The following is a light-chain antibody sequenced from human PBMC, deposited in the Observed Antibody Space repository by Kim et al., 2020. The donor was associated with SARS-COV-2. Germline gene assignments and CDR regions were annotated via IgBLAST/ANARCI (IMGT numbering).Light chain of an antibody. CDR1: QGIRND. J-gene: IGKJ1*01. CDR3: LQNYNYPWT. V-gene: IGKV1-6*01. Sequence: AIQMTQSPSSLSASVGDRVTITCRASQGIRNDLGWYQQKPGKAPNLLIYAASSLQSGVPLRFSGSGSGTNFTLTISSLQPEDFATYYCLQNYNYPWTFGQGTKVEIK. CDR2: AAS.